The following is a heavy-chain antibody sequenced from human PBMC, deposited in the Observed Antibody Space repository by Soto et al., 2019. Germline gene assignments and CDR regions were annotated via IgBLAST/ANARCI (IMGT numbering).Heavy chain of an antibody. J-gene: IGHJ6*02. CDR2: INPNSGGT. V-gene: IGHV1-2*04. CDR1: GYTFTGYY. CDR3: AREVYGWLDGRPNYYYYYGMDV. D-gene: IGHD6-19*01. Sequence: ASVKVSCKASGYTFTGYYMHWVRQAPGQGLEWMGWINPNSGGTNYAQKFQGWVTMTRDTSISTAYMELSRLRSDDTAVYYCAREVYGWLDGRPNYYYYYGMDVWGQGTTVTVSS.